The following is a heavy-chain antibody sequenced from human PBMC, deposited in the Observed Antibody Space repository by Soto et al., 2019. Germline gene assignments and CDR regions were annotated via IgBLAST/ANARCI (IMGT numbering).Heavy chain of an antibody. CDR2: ISWNSGII. D-gene: IGHD2-8*01. J-gene: IGHJ3*02. CDR3: VKDIGTNGQASFER. V-gene: IGHV3-9*01. CDR1: GFTFDDYA. Sequence: EVQLAESGGGLVQPGRSLRLSCAASGFTFDDYAMHWVRQAPGNGLEWVSGISWNSGIIVYSDSVKGRFTISRDNAQNSLYLQMNSLRAEDTALYYCVKDIGTNGQASFERWGQGTMVTVSS.